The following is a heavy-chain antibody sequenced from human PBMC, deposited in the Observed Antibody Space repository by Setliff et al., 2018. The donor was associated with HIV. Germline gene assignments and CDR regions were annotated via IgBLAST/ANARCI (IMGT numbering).Heavy chain of an antibody. Sequence: PSETLSLTCTVSGGSVSDTSYYWGWIRQPPGKGLEWLANVYYSGGTYYNPSLNSRVTMSIDTSKNQFSLKLSSVTAADTAVYYCARGLWFGGSYWFDPWGQGTLVTVSS. V-gene: IGHV4-39*07. CDR1: GGSVSDTSYY. J-gene: IGHJ5*02. D-gene: IGHD3-10*01. CDR3: ARGLWFGGSYWFDP. CDR2: VYYSGGT.